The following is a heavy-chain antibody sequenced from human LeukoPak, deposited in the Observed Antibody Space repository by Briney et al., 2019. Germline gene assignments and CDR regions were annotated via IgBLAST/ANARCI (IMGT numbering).Heavy chain of an antibody. Sequence: SVKVSCKASGYTFTGYHMHWVRQAPGQGLEWMGRIIPILGIANYAQKFQGRVTITADKSTSTAYMELSSLRSEDTAVYYCARPLGYCSGGSCYYYGMDVWGQGTTVTVSS. V-gene: IGHV1-69*02. CDR3: ARPLGYCSGGSCYYYGMDV. J-gene: IGHJ6*02. CDR2: IIPILGIA. CDR1: GYTFTGYH. D-gene: IGHD2-15*01.